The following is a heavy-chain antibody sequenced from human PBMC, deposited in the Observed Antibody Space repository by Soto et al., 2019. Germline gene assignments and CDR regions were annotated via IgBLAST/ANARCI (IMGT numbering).Heavy chain of an antibody. V-gene: IGHV2-5*02. D-gene: IGHD3-10*01. CDR1: GFSLSTSGVG. J-gene: IGHJ5*02. Sequence: SGPTLVNPTQTLTLTFPFSGFSLSTSGVGVGWIRQPPGKALEWLALIYWDDDKRYSPSLKSRLTITKDTSKNQVVLTMTNMDPVDTATYYCVHRRDPVRGVDDNWFDPWGQGTLVTVSS. CDR3: VHRRDPVRGVDDNWFDP. CDR2: IYWDDDK.